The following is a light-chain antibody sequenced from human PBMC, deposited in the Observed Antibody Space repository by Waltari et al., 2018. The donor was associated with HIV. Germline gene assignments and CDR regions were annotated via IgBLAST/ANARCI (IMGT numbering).Light chain of an antibody. CDR1: TSNIGSNY. CDR3: AAWDDSLLYV. Sequence: QSVLTQPPSASGTPGQRVTISCSGSTSNIGSNYVYWYQQPPATAPTLLIYRNNQRPSGFPDRFSGSKSGTSASLAISGVRSEDEADYYCAAWDDSLLYVFGTGTKVTVL. J-gene: IGLJ1*01. V-gene: IGLV1-47*01. CDR2: RNN.